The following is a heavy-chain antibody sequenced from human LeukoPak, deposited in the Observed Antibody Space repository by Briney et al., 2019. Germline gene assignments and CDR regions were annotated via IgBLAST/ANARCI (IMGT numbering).Heavy chain of an antibody. CDR1: GGSFSGYY. V-gene: IGHV4-34*01. J-gene: IGHJ4*02. Sequence: SETLSLTCAVYGGSFSGYYWSWIRQPPGQGLEWIGEINHSGSTNYNPSLKSRVTISVDTSKNQFSLKLSSVTAADTAVYYCARGPHTARDYWGQGTLVTVSS. CDR2: INHSGST. CDR3: ARGPHTARDY. D-gene: IGHD5-18*01.